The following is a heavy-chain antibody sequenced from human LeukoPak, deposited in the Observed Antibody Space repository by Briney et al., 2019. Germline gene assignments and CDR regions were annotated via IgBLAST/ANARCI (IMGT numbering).Heavy chain of an antibody. J-gene: IGHJ4*02. D-gene: IGHD5-12*01. V-gene: IGHV4-38-2*02. Sequence: SETLSLTCTVSGYSINSGYYWSWIRQPPGKGLEWIGEINHSGSTNYNPSLKSRVTISVDTSKNQFSLKLSSVTAADTAVYYCAREGGFSIFDYWGQGTLVTVSS. CDR2: INHSGST. CDR3: AREGGFSIFDY. CDR1: GYSINSGYY.